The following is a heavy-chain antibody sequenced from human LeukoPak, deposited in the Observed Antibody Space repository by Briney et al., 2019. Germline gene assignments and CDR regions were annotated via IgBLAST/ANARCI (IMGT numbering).Heavy chain of an antibody. CDR1: GYTFTSYG. CDR2: ISAYNGNT. V-gene: IGHV1-18*01. Sequence: ASVKVSCKTSGYTFTSYGISWVRQAPGQGLDGMGWISAYNGNTNYAQKFQGRVTMTRDTSTSTVYMELSSLRSEDTAVYYCARETASSGYYSYWGQGTLVTVSS. D-gene: IGHD3-22*01. J-gene: IGHJ4*02. CDR3: ARETASSGYYSY.